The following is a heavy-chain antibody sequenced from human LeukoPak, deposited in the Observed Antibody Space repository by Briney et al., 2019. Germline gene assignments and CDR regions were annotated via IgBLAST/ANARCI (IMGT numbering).Heavy chain of an antibody. CDR2: ITGSGGNT. CDR3: AKRGYYYESSGYYYFDY. V-gene: IGHV3-23*01. J-gene: IGHJ4*02. CDR1: GFTFSSHA. D-gene: IGHD3-22*01. Sequence: TGGSLRLSCAASGFTFSSHAMSWVRQAPGKGLEWVSTITGSGGNTYYADSVKRRFTISRDNSESTLYLQMNTLRAEDTALYYCAKRGYYYESSGYYYFDYWGQGSLVSVSS.